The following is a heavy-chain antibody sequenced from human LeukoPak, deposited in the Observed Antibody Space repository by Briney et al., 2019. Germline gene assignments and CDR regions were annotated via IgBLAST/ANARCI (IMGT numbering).Heavy chain of an antibody. CDR1: GFTFSSYS. CDR2: ISSSGGNT. D-gene: IGHD3-16*02. J-gene: IGHJ4*02. V-gene: IGHV3-23*01. CDR3: AKGVITFGGVIVQPFDY. Sequence: PGGSLRLSCTASGFTFSSYSMSWVRQAPGKGLEWVSSISSSGGNTYYPDSMKGRFTISRDNSKNTLYLQMNSLSAEDTAVYYCAKGVITFGGVIVQPFDYWGQGTLVTVSS.